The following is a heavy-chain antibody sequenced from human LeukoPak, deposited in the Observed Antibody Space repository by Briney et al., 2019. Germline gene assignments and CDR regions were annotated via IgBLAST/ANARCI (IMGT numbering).Heavy chain of an antibody. Sequence: GGSLRLSCAAAGFTFSNYSMNWVRQAPGKGLEWVADITKNGNKTYYVHSVKGRFTISRDNARNSLYLQMNSLRAEDTGVYYCVRARFGTTRADYWGQGTLASVS. CDR1: GFTFSNYS. CDR2: ITKNGNKT. D-gene: IGHD1-14*01. V-gene: IGHV3-7*01. CDR3: VRARFGTTRADY. J-gene: IGHJ4*02.